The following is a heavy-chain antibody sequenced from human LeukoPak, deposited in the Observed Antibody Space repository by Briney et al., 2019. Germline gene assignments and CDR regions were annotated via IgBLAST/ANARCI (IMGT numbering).Heavy chain of an antibody. V-gene: IGHV3-7*01. Sequence: GGSLRLSCAASGFTFSSYWMSWVRQAPGKGLEWVANIKQDGSEKYYVDSVKGRFTISRDNAKNSLYLQMNSLRAEDTAVYYCAREISGYDILTGYWLGYYGMDVWGQGTTVTVSS. D-gene: IGHD3-9*01. CDR1: GFTFSSYW. J-gene: IGHJ6*02. CDR3: AREISGYDILTGYWLGYYGMDV. CDR2: IKQDGSEK.